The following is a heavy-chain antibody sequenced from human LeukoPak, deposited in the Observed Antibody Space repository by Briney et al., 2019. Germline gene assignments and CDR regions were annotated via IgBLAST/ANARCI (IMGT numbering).Heavy chain of an antibody. CDR2: IYYSGST. J-gene: IGHJ4*02. V-gene: IGHV4-39*01. Sequence: SQTLSLTCTVSGGSISSSSYYWGWIRQPPGKGLEWIGSIYYSGSTYYNPSLKSRVTISVDTSKNQFSLKLSSVTAADTAVYYCARLRPNVDTAMVYRTGEFDYWGQGTLVTVSS. CDR1: GGSISSSSYY. D-gene: IGHD5-18*01. CDR3: ARLRPNVDTAMVYRTGEFDY.